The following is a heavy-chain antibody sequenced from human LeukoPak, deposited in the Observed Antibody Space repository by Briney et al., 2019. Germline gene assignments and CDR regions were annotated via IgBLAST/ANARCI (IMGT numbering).Heavy chain of an antibody. CDR1: GFTFSSYW. J-gene: IGHJ4*02. CDR3: AGDVGDYYFDY. CDR2: IKQDGSDK. Sequence: GGSLRLSCAASGFTFSSYWMSWVRQAPGKGLEWVANIKQDGSDKYYVDSVKGRFTISRDNAKNSLYLQMNSLRAEDTAVYYCAGDVGDYYFDYWGQGTLVTVSS. D-gene: IGHD4-17*01. V-gene: IGHV3-7*01.